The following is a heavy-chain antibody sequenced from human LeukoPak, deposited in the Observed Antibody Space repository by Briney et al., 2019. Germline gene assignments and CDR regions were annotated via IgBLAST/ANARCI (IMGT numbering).Heavy chain of an antibody. D-gene: IGHD6-6*01. CDR3: AKRVGSSSEALDY. Sequence: GGSLRLSCAASGFTFSSYAMSRVRQAPGKGLEWVSAISGSGGSTYYADSVKGRFTISRDNSKNTLYLQMNSLRAEDTAVYYCAKRVGSSSEALDYWGQGTLVTVSS. J-gene: IGHJ4*02. CDR1: GFTFSSYA. V-gene: IGHV3-23*01. CDR2: ISGSGGST.